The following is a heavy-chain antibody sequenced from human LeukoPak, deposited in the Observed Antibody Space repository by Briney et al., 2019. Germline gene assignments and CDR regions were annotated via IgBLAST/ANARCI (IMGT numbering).Heavy chain of an antibody. CDR3: ARGTYYYDSSGYYSNWFDP. CDR1: GGSLSGYY. CDR2: INHSGST. J-gene: IGHJ5*02. V-gene: IGHV4-34*01. D-gene: IGHD3-22*01. Sequence: PSETLSLTCAVYGGSLSGYYWSWIRQPPGKGLEWVGEINHSGSTNYNPSLKSRVTISVDTSKNQFSLKLSSVTAADTAVYYCARGTYYYDSSGYYSNWFDPWGQGTLVTVSS.